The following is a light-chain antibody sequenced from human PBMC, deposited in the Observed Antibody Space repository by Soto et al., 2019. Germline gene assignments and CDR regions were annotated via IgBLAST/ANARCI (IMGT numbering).Light chain of an antibody. CDR2: DAS. V-gene: IGKV1-5*01. Sequence: IPMTQSPSTLSASVGDRVTITCRASQSISSWLAWYQQKPGKAPKLLIYDASSLESGVPSRFSGSGSGTEFTLTISSLQPDDFATYYCQQYNSYSRTFGQGTKVDI. CDR3: QQYNSYSRT. J-gene: IGKJ1*01. CDR1: QSISSW.